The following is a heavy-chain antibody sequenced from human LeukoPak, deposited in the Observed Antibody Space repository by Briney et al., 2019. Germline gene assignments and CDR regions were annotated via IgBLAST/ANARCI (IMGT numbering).Heavy chain of an antibody. CDR1: GVTFDDYA. CDR2: VSWNSDSI. D-gene: IGHD3-10*01. CDR3: AKSPSGSFYTQFDY. V-gene: IGHV3-9*01. Sequence: GGSLRLSCAASGVTFDDYAMHWVRQAPGKGLEWVSTVSWNSDSIGYADSVKGRFTISRDNAKNSLYLQMNSLRAEDTSLYYCAKSPSGSFYTQFDYWGQGTLVTVSP. J-gene: IGHJ4*02.